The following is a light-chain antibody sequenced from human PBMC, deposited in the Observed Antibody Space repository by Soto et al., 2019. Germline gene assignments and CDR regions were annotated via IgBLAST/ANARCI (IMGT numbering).Light chain of an antibody. CDR1: QSISSW. V-gene: IGKV1-5*01. CDR2: DAS. J-gene: IGKJ5*01. Sequence: DIQVTQSPSALSASVGDRVTITCRASQSISSWLAWYQQKPGKAPKLLIYDASSLESGVPSRFSGSGSGAEFTLTISSLQPDDFATYYCQQYESLPLTFGQGTRLEIK. CDR3: QQYESLPLT.